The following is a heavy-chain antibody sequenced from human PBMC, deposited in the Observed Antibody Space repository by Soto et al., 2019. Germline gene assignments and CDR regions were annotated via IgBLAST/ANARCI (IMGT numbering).Heavy chain of an antibody. CDR3: ALRRARTDARDDAYDV. D-gene: IGHD3-10*01. J-gene: IGHJ3*01. CDR1: GFSLYTNRVG. V-gene: IGHV2-5*02. CDR2: VYWDDNK. Sequence: QITLKESGPTLVRPTRTLTLTCSFSGFSLYTNRVGVGWLGQSPAKSPEWLALVYWDDNKRYNPSLRNRLTLTKDTSMNQVVLTMTNVDPVDTATYYCALRRARTDARDDAYDVWGQGTLVVVSS.